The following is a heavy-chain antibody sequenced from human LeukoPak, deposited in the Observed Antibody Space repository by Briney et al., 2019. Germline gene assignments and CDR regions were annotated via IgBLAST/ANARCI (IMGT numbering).Heavy chain of an antibody. V-gene: IGHV4-59*13. D-gene: IGHD3-22*01. CDR1: GGSSISSYY. J-gene: IGHJ4*02. CDR2: IYYSGST. CDR3: ARAGSGYSFDY. Sequence: PSEALSLTCTVSGGSSISSYYWRWIRQPPGKGLEWIGYIYYSGSTNYNPSLRSRVTISVDTSKNQFSLKLSSVTAADTAVYYCARAGSGYSFDYWGQGTRVTVSS.